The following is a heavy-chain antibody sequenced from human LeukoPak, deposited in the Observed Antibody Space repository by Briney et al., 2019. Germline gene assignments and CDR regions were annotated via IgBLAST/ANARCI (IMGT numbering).Heavy chain of an antibody. J-gene: IGHJ4*02. CDR3: ARGWALMVYAMGDY. D-gene: IGHD2-8*01. V-gene: IGHV3-48*01. CDR2: ISSSSSTI. Sequence: TGGSLRLSCAASGFTFSGYSMNWVRQAPGKGLEWVSYISSSSSTIYYADSVKGRFTISRDNAKNSLYLQMNSLRAEDTAVYYCARGWALMVYAMGDYWGQGTLVTVSS. CDR1: GFTFSGYS.